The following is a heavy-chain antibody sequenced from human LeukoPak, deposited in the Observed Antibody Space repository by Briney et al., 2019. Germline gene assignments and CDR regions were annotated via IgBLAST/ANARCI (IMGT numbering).Heavy chain of an antibody. V-gene: IGHV3-30-3*01. D-gene: IGHD2-15*01. Sequence: GGSLRLSCAASGFTFSSYAMHWVRQAPGKGLEWVAVISYDGSNKYYADSVKGRFTISRDNSKNTLYLQMNSLRAEDTAVYYCARDCRSGNYFDYWGQGPLVTVSS. CDR3: ARDCRSGNYFDY. J-gene: IGHJ4*02. CDR1: GFTFSSYA. CDR2: ISYDGSNK.